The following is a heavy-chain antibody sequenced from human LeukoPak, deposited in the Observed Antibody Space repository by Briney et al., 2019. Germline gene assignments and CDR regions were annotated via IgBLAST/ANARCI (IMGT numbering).Heavy chain of an antibody. CDR2: ITHNGHT. CDR1: GGSFSGYY. CDR3: AGILSSTSSVDY. V-gene: IGHV4-34*01. D-gene: IGHD2-2*01. Sequence: SETLSLTCAVYGGSFSGYYWRWIRQPPGKGLEWVGEITHNGHTNYNTSLKSRVTTSVDTSKNQFSLKLSAVTAADTAVYYCAGILSSTSSVDYWGQGTLVTVSS. J-gene: IGHJ4*02.